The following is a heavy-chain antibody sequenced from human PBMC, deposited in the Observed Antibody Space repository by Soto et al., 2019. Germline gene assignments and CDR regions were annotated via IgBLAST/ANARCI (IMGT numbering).Heavy chain of an antibody. V-gene: IGHV3-30*18. CDR1: GFSFSSYG. D-gene: IGHD3-22*01. CDR3: AKEVGVTMIVLATGVQGDAFDI. J-gene: IGHJ3*02. CDR2: ISYDGSNK. Sequence: GGYLRLSCAASGFSFSSYGMHWVRQAPGKGLEWVAVISYDGSNKYYADSVKGRFTISRDNSKNTLYLQMNSLRAEDTAVYYCAKEVGVTMIVLATGVQGDAFDIRAQRTMVTASS.